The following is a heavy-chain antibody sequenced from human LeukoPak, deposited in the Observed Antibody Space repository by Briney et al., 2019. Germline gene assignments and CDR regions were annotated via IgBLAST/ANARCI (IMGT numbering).Heavy chain of an antibody. Sequence: SGPTLAKPTQTLTLTCTFSGFSLSTSGVGVGWIRQPPGKALEWLALSYWDDDKRYSPSLKSRLTITKDTSKNQVVLTMTNMDPVDTATYYCARTLVDYVWGSYRYTGFDYWGQGTLVTVSS. J-gene: IGHJ4*02. CDR1: GFSLSTSGVG. CDR2: SYWDDDK. CDR3: ARTLVDYVWGSYRYTGFDY. D-gene: IGHD3-16*02. V-gene: IGHV2-5*02.